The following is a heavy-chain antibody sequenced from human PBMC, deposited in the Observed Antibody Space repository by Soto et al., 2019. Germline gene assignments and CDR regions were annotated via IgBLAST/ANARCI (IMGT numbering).Heavy chain of an antibody. V-gene: IGHV1-69*12. CDR1: GGSFGSYA. D-gene: IGHD3-22*01. CDR3: ARPIQYYFDTSAQSAWFDP. Sequence: QVQLVQSGAEVKKPGSSVKVSCKTSGGSFGSYAISWVRQDPGQGLEWMGGIIPIFSTANYAQKFQGRVTITADESTSTAYMELSSLRSEDTAVYYYARPIQYYFDTSAQSAWFDPWGQGTLVTVSS. J-gene: IGHJ5*02. CDR2: IIPIFSTA.